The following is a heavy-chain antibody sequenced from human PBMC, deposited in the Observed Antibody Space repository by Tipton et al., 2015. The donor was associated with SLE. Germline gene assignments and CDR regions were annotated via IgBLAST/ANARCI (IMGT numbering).Heavy chain of an antibody. V-gene: IGHV4-59*11. CDR3: ARGELDDAFDI. CDR2: INHSGST. J-gene: IGHJ3*02. Sequence: TLSLTCTVSGGYISSHYWSWIRQPPGKGREWIGEINHSGSTNYNPSLKRRVTISVDTSKNQFSLKLSSVTAADTAVYYCARGELDDAFDIWGQGTMVTVSS. D-gene: IGHD1-26*01. CDR1: GGYISSHY.